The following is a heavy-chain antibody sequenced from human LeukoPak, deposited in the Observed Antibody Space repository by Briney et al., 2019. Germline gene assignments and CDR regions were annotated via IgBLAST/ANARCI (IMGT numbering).Heavy chain of an antibody. Sequence: SETLSLTCTVSGASISSDYWSWIRQPPGKGLEWIGYIFFSGSTNYDPSLKRRVTMSVDTSRNQFSLKLSSVTAADTAVYYCARGEMATTDNAFDIWGQGTMVTVSS. J-gene: IGHJ3*02. CDR2: IFFSGST. D-gene: IGHD5-24*01. V-gene: IGHV4-59*01. CDR3: ARGEMATTDNAFDI. CDR1: GASISSDY.